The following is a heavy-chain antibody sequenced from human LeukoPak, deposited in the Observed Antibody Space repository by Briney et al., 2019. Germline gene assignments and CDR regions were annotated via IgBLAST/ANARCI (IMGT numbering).Heavy chain of an antibody. D-gene: IGHD6-13*01. J-gene: IGHJ3*02. CDR3: ARVEGGIAAAGLRGAFDI. CDR1: GYTFTDYY. Sequence: ASVKVSCKASGYTFTDYYVYWVRQAPGQGLEWMGWISPNGGGTNSAQKFQGRVTMTRDTSTSTVYMELSSLRSEDTAVYYCARVEGGIAAAGLRGAFDIWGQGTMVTVSS. CDR2: ISPNGGGT. V-gene: IGHV1-2*02.